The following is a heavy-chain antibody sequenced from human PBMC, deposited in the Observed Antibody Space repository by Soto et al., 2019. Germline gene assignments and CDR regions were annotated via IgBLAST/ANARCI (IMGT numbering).Heavy chain of an antibody. D-gene: IGHD2-15*01. CDR2: ISGSGGST. J-gene: IGHJ6*02. Sequence: GGSLRLSCAASGFTFSSYAMSWVRQAPGKGLEWVSAISGSGGSTYYADSVKGRFTISRDNSKNTLYLQMNSLRAEDMAVYYCAKGYCSGGSCYSPYYYYGMDVWGQGTTVTVSS. CDR1: GFTFSSYA. CDR3: AKGYCSGGSCYSPYYYYGMDV. V-gene: IGHV3-23*01.